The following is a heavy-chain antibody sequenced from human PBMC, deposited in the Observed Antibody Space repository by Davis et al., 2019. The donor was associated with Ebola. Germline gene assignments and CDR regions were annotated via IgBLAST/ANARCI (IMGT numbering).Heavy chain of an antibody. J-gene: IGHJ4*02. CDR2: INPSGST. CDR3: ARGRVCSSTSCYLDY. CDR1: GGSFSDYY. D-gene: IGHD2-2*01. Sequence: PSETLSLTCAVYGGSFSDYYCAWIRQPPGKGLEWIGEINPSGSTNYNSSLKSLVTISVDTSKNQFSLKLRSVTAADTAVYYCARGRVCSSTSCYLDYWGQGTLVTVSS. V-gene: IGHV4-34*01.